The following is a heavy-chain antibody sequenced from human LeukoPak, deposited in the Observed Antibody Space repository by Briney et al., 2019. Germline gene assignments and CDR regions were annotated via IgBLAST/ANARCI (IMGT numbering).Heavy chain of an antibody. CDR2: IKQDGSEK. V-gene: IGHV3-7*01. Sequence: GGSLRLSCAASGFTFSSYWMSWVRQAPGKGLEWVANIKQDGSEKYYVDSVKGRFTISRDNAKNSLYLQMNSLRAEDTAVYYCAREPNYDILTGYYEGPNMDVWGKGTTVTVSS. CDR3: AREPNYDILTGYYEGPNMDV. D-gene: IGHD3-9*01. J-gene: IGHJ6*03. CDR1: GFTFSSYW.